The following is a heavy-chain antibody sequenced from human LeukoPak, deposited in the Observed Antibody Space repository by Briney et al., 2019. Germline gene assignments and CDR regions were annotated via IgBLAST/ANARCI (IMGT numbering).Heavy chain of an antibody. CDR1: GFTFSSYA. D-gene: IGHD2-2*01. CDR2: ISYDGSNK. CDR3: ARGAPKYLLLPYYYYYMDV. J-gene: IGHJ6*03. Sequence: GRSLRLSCAASGFTFSSYAMHWVRQAPGKGLEWVAVISYDGSNKYYADSVKGRFTISRDNSKNTLYLQMNSLRAEDTAVYYCARGAPKYLLLPYYYYYMDVWGKGTTVTVSS. V-gene: IGHV3-30*01.